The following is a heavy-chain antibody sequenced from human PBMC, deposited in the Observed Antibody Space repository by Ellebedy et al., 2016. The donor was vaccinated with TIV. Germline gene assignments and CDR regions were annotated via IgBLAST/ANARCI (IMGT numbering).Heavy chain of an antibody. CDR3: AKDRYNGRERWFDP. D-gene: IGHD1-14*01. Sequence: GESLKISCAASGFIFRNYGMHWVRQAPGKGLEWVAFISYDGSNKYHTASVKGRLTISRDNSNNTVYLQMNSLRPEDTAVYYCAKDRYNGRERWFDPWGQGTLVTVSS. V-gene: IGHV3-30*18. CDR2: ISYDGSNK. J-gene: IGHJ5*02. CDR1: GFIFRNYG.